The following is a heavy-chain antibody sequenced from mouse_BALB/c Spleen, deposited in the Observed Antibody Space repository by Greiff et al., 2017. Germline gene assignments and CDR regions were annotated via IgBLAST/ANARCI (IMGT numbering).Heavy chain of an antibody. CDR3: TRGAAGFAY. D-gene: IGHD6-1*01. V-gene: IGHV5-6-4*01. CDR2: ISSGGSYT. Sequence: EVKLVESGGGLVKPGGSLKLSCAASGFTFSSYTMSWVRQTPEKRLDWVATISSGGSYTYYPDRVKGRFTISRDNAKNTLYLQMSSLKSEDTAMYYCTRGAAGFAYWGQGTLVTVSA. J-gene: IGHJ3*01. CDR1: GFTFSSYT.